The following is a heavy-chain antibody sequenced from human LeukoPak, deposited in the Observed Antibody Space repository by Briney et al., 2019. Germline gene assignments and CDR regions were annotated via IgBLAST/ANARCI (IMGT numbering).Heavy chain of an antibody. D-gene: IGHD4-17*01. V-gene: IGHV4-59*13. Sequence: SETLSRTCTVSGASISDYYWSWIRQPPGQGLEWIGYVFDSGGANYNPSLKSRVTISVDTSKNQFSVKLGSVTAADTAVYYCAAALGRYGDYSRGYYFDYWGQGTLVTVSS. CDR1: GASISDYY. CDR2: VFDSGGA. CDR3: AAALGRYGDYSRGYYFDY. J-gene: IGHJ4*02.